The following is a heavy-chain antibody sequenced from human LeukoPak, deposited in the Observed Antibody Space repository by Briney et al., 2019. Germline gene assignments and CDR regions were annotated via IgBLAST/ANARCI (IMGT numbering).Heavy chain of an antibody. CDR1: GGSISNSNYY. J-gene: IGHJ3*02. Sequence: SETLSLTCSVSGGSISNSNYYWAWIHQPPGKGLEWIGTIFYTGSTYYNPSLKSRVTMSVDTSKNQFSLKLSSVTAADTAVYYCARLPRPTTVDSSAFDIWGRGTMVTVSS. CDR2: IFYTGST. V-gene: IGHV4-39*01. D-gene: IGHD4-11*01. CDR3: ARLPRPTTVDSSAFDI.